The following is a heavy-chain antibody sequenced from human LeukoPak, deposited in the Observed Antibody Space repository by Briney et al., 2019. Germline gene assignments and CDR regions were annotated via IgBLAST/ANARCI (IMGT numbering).Heavy chain of an antibody. CDR2: IYYSGST. J-gene: IGHJ4*02. V-gene: IGHV4-59*01. D-gene: IGHD6-13*01. CDR3: ARLHSSSWYSFDY. CDR1: GGSISSYY. Sequence: SETLSLTCTVSGGSISSYYWSWIRQPPGEGLEWIGYIYYSGSTNYNPSLKRRVTISVDTSKSQFSLKLSSVTAADTAVYYCARLHSSSWYSFDYWGQGTLVTVSS.